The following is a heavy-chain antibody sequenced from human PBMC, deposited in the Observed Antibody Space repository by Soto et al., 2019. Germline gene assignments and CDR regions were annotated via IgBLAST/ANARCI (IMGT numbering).Heavy chain of an antibody. D-gene: IGHD3-10*01. CDR2: ISWNSGSI. CDR3: AKDPVGTYYYGSGSYLEY. Sequence: EVQLVESGGGLVQPGRSLRLSCAASGFTFDDYAMHWVRQAPGKGLEWVSGISWNSGSIGYADSVKGRFTISRDNAKNSLYLQMNSLRAEDTALYYCAKDPVGTYYYGSGSYLEYWGQGPLVTVSS. V-gene: IGHV3-9*01. J-gene: IGHJ4*02. CDR1: GFTFDDYA.